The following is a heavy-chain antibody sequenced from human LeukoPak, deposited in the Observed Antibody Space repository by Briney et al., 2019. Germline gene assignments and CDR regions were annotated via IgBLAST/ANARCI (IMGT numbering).Heavy chain of an antibody. J-gene: IGHJ3*02. Sequence: ASVKVSCKASGYTFTGQFIHWVRQAPGQGLEWMGWINPNSGDTNCAQKFQGRVTMTRDTSISTAHMELSRLTSEDTAVYYCARGRSSSSYDAFDIWGQGTMVTVSS. V-gene: IGHV1-2*02. CDR3: ARGRSSSSYDAFDI. CDR1: GYTFTGQF. CDR2: INPNSGDT. D-gene: IGHD6-13*01.